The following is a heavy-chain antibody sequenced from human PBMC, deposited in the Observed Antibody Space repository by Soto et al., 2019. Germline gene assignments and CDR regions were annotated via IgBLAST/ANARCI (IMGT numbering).Heavy chain of an antibody. V-gene: IGHV1-69*02. CDR3: ARRLGIAAAGTGYFQH. D-gene: IGHD6-13*01. CDR2: IIPILGIA. CDR1: GGTFSSYT. Sequence: QVQLVQSGAEVKQPGSSVKVSCKASGGTFSSYTISWVRQARGQGIDWMGRIIPILGIANYAQKFQGRVTITADKSTSTAYMELSSLRSEDTAVYYCARRLGIAAAGTGYFQHWGQGTLVTVSS. J-gene: IGHJ1*01.